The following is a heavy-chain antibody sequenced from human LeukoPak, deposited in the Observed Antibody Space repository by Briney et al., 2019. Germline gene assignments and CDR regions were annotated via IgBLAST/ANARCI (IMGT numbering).Heavy chain of an antibody. CDR3: AKGDRYYYYGMDV. J-gene: IGHJ6*02. CDR2: ISGSGGST. Sequence: GGSLRLSCAASGFTFSSYAMSWVRQAPGKGLEWVSAISGSGGSTYYADSVKGRCTISRDNSKNTLYLQMNSLRAEDTAVYYCAKGDRYYYYGMDVWGQGTTVTVSS. V-gene: IGHV3-23*01. CDR1: GFTFSSYA.